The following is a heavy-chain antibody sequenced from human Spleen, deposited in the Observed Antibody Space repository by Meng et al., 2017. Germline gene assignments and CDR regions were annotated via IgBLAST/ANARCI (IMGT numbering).Heavy chain of an antibody. J-gene: IGHJ5*02. CDR2: IYYSGST. Sequence: QVQLQEPGPGLVKPSETLSLTCTVSGGPISFYYWSWIRQPPGKGLEWIGYIYYSGSTSYNPSLKSRVTMSVDTSKNQFALQLTSVTAADTAVYYCARDGVGYGSGTNKWFDPWGQGTLVTVSS. D-gene: IGHD3-10*01. CDR1: GGPISFYY. CDR3: ARDGVGYGSGTNKWFDP. V-gene: IGHV4-59*12.